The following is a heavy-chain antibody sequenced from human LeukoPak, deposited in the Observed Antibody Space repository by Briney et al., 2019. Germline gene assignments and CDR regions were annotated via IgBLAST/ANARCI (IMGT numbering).Heavy chain of an antibody. CDR2: IRSKAYRGKT. CDR3: SRGPIQLWLHNAMDV. V-gene: IGHV3-49*04. D-gene: IGHD5-18*01. CDR1: GFTFGDHA. J-gene: IGHJ6*02. Sequence: GGSLRLSCTASGFTFGDHAMSWVRQAPGKGLEWVGFIRSKAYRGKTEYAESVKGRFTISRDDSKSIAYLQMNSLKTEDTAVYFCSRGPIQLWLHNAMDVWGQGTTVTVSS.